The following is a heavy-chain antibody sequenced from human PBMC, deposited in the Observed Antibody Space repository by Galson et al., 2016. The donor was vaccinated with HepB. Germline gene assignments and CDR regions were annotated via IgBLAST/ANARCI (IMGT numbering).Heavy chain of an antibody. CDR2: ISYDASEK. J-gene: IGHJ5*02. CDR1: GFTFSSSG. D-gene: IGHD6-19*01. V-gene: IGHV3-30*03. CDR3: ARQQVWPVQLTS. Sequence: SLRLSCAASGFTFSSSGFHWVRQAPGQGLEWLAVISYDASEKYYADSVKGRFITSRDNSRNTVFLQMDSLRTDDTAVYYCARQQVWPVQLTSWGQGTLVSVSS.